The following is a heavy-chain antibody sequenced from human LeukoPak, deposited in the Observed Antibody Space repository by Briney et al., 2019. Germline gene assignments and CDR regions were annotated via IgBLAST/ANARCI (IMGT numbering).Heavy chain of an antibody. CDR1: GGSISSGSYY. J-gene: IGHJ3*02. V-gene: IGHV4-61*01. D-gene: IGHD4-17*01. CDR2: IYYSGST. Sequence: PSQTLSLTCTVSGGSISSGSYYWSWIRQPPGKGLEWIGYIYYSGSTNYNPSLKSRVTISVDTSKNQFSLKLSSVTAADTAVYYCARDSGHYLDAFDIWGQGTMVTVSS. CDR3: ARDSGHYLDAFDI.